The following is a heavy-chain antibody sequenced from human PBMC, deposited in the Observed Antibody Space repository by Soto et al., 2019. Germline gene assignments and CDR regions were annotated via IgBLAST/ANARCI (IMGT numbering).Heavy chain of an antibody. CDR2: IFYSGRT. V-gene: IGHV4-39*01. CDR1: GGSISNPSYY. D-gene: IGHD2-8*01. J-gene: IGHJ5*02. CDR3: AGLTFRLAAASNGRSNRFGP. Sequence: SETLSLTCTVSGGSISNPSYYWGWFRHPPGKGLEWIGDIFYSGRTYYSPSLKSRVTISVDTSKEQFSLNLTSVTAADTAVYFCAGLTFRLAAASNGRSNRFGPWAPVTLIAVSS.